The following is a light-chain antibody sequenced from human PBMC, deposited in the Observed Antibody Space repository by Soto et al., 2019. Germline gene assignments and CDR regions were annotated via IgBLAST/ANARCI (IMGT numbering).Light chain of an antibody. CDR3: CSYAGSYTMV. Sequence: QSALTQPRSVSGSPGQSVTISCTGTSSDVGGYNYVSWYQQHPGKAPKFIIYDVNKRPSGVPDRFSGSKSGTTASLTNSGLQADDEADYYCCSYAGSYTMVFGGGTKLTVI. CDR2: DVN. CDR1: SSDVGGYNY. V-gene: IGLV2-11*01. J-gene: IGLJ2*01.